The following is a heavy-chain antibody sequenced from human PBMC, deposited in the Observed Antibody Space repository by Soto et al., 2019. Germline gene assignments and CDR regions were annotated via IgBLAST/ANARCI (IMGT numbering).Heavy chain of an antibody. J-gene: IGHJ4*02. CDR2: FYYGGNT. D-gene: IGHD6-19*01. V-gene: IGHV4-59*08. Sequence: QVQLQESGPGMVRPSETLSLTCTVSGSSISGYYWSWIRQPPGKELQWIASFYYGGNTNYNPSLKSRVTMSVDTSRNQFPLKLNAVTAADTAVYYCATRHKSRQWLSYFDYWGQGTLAIVSS. CDR3: ATRHKSRQWLSYFDY. CDR1: GSSISGYY.